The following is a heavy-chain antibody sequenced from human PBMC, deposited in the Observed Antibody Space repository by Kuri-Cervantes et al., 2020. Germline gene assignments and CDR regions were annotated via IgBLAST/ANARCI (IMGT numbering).Heavy chain of an antibody. Sequence: GGSLRLSCAASGFTVSSNYMSWVRQAPGKGLEWVAVISYDGSNKYYADSVKGRFTISRDNSKSTLYLRMNSLRAEDTAVYYCAKAQLLWFGELSAFDIWGQGTMVTVSS. D-gene: IGHD3-10*01. J-gene: IGHJ3*02. V-gene: IGHV3-30*18. CDR1: GFTVSSNY. CDR3: AKAQLLWFGELSAFDI. CDR2: ISYDGSNK.